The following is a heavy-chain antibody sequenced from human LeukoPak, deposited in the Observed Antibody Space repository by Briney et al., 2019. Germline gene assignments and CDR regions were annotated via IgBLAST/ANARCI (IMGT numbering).Heavy chain of an antibody. CDR1: GFTFRRYA. D-gene: IGHD3-16*02. V-gene: IGHV3-15*01. Sequence: GGSLRLSCAASGFTFRRYAVNWVRQAPGKGLEWVGRIKSKTDGGTTDYAAPVKGRFTISRDDSKNTLYLQMNSLKTEDTAVYYCTTDRWSPLSVGYGMDVWGQGTTVTVSS. CDR2: IKSKTDGGTT. CDR3: TTDRWSPLSVGYGMDV. J-gene: IGHJ6*02.